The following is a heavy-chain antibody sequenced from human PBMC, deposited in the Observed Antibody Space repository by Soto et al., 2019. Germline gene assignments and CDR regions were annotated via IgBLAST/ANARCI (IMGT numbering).Heavy chain of an antibody. V-gene: IGHV1-3*04. CDR2: ISTGNGKT. J-gene: IGHJ4*02. CDR1: GYSFTDYA. D-gene: IGHD2-21*01. Sequence: QVQLVQSGAEVKKPGASVKVSCKASGYSFTDYAIHWVRQAPGQGLEWIGWISTGNGKTKYSQRFQGRVTITRDTSATTAYMELSSLSSEDTAVYFCAKASRLWTPDYLGQGTLVTVSP. CDR3: AKASRLWTPDY.